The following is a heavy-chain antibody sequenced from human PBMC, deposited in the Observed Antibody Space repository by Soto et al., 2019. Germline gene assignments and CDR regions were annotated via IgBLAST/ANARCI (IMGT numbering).Heavy chain of an antibody. CDR2: ISSSGSTI. V-gene: IGHV3-48*02. CDR1: GFTFNNYG. Sequence: GGSLRLSCAASGFTFNNYGMNWVRQAPGKGLEWISYISSSGSTIHYADSVKGRFTISRDNAKNSVYLQMNSLRDEDTAVYYCAGADFRPPDAFDFWGQGTMVTVSS. J-gene: IGHJ3*01. CDR3: AGADFRPPDAFDF.